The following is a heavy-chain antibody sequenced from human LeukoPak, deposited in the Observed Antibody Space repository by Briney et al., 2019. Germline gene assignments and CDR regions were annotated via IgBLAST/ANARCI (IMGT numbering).Heavy chain of an antibody. D-gene: IGHD6-19*01. Sequence: GGSLGLSCAASGFTVSSNDMSWVRQVSGKGLKWVSVIYTGGSTYHADSVKGRFTVSRDNSKNMLYLQMNSLRVEDTAVYYCARSGYRSGWNWGQGTLVTVSS. CDR3: ARSGYRSGWN. V-gene: IGHV3-66*01. CDR2: IYTGGST. CDR1: GFTVSSND. J-gene: IGHJ4*02.